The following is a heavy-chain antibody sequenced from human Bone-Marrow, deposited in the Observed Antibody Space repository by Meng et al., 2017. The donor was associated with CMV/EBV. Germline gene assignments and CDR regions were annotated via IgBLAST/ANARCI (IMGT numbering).Heavy chain of an antibody. J-gene: IGHJ4*02. V-gene: IGHV4-34*01. CDR1: GASFSGYY. CDR2: INHSGTT. D-gene: IGHD3-3*01. Sequence: SETLSLTCAVYGASFSGYYWSWIRQPPGKGLEWIGEINHSGTTNYNPSLKGRVIISIDMSKKQFSLKMSSVTAADTAVYYCARAVNNDFWSDHYRSDRIDYWGQGALVTVSS. CDR3: ARAVNNDFWSDHYRSDRIDY.